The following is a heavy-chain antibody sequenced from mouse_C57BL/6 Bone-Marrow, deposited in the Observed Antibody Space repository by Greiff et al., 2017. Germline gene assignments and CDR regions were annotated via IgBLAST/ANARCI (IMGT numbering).Heavy chain of an antibody. D-gene: IGHD2-1*01. CDR3: ARCGNYPYAMDY. CDR1: GYTFTSYW. V-gene: IGHV1-50*01. CDR2: IDPSDSYT. J-gene: IGHJ4*01. Sequence: QVQLQQPGAELVKPGASVKLSCKASGYTFTSYWMQWVKQRPGQGLEWIGEIDPSDSYTNYNQKFKGKATLTVDTSSSTAYMQISSLTSEDSAVYYCARCGNYPYAMDYWGQGTSVTVSS.